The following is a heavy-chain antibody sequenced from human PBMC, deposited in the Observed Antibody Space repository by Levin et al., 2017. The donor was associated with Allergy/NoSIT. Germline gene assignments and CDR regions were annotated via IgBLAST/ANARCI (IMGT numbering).Heavy chain of an antibody. V-gene: IGHV5-51*01. Sequence: GESLKISCKGSGYTFTTYWIGWVRQMPGKGLEWMGIMYPGNSDTRYSPSFQGQVTISADKSLSTAYLQWSSLKASDTAMYYCTTHEGLREGYIRDFWGLGTLVIVSS. D-gene: IGHD5-24*01. CDR2: MYPGNSDT. J-gene: IGHJ4*02. CDR3: TTHEGLREGYIRDF. CDR1: GYTFTTYW.